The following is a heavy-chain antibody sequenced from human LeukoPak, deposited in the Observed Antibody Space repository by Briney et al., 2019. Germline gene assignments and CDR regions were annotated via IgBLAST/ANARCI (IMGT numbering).Heavy chain of an antibody. CDR1: GGTFSSYA. J-gene: IGHJ6*03. V-gene: IGHV1-69*13. CDR3: AVSGGSCSTCYYYYMDV. D-gene: IGHD2-15*01. Sequence: SVKVSCKASGGTFSSYAISWVRQAPGQGLEWMGGIIPIFGTANYAQKFQGRVTITADESTSTAYMELSSLRSEDTAVYYCAVSGGSCSTCYYYYMDVWGKGTTVTISS. CDR2: IIPIFGTA.